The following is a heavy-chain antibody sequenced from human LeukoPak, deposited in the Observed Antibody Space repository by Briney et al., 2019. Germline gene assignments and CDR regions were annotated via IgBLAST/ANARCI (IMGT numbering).Heavy chain of an antibody. Sequence: GGSLRLSCAASGFTFSSYAMNWVRQAPGKGLEWVSLISGSGDSTDYADSVKGRFTISRDNSKNTLYLQINSLRADDTAVYYCAKRTVAGTGRGFDIWGQGTLVTVSS. V-gene: IGHV3-23*01. CDR2: ISGSGDST. CDR1: GFTFSSYA. J-gene: IGHJ3*02. CDR3: AKRTVAGTGRGFDI. D-gene: IGHD6-19*01.